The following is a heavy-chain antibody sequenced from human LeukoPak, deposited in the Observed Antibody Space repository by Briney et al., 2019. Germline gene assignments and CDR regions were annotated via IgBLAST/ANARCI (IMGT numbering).Heavy chain of an antibody. J-gene: IGHJ5*02. CDR2: IKQDGSQK. CDR1: GFTFSNYW. CDR3: ARQQSTPGWFDP. D-gene: IGHD6-13*01. Sequence: GGSLRLSCAASGFTFSNYWMSWGRQAPGEGPGWVANIKQDGSQKQYVDSVKGRFTISRDNAKNSLYLQMNSLRADDTAVYYCARQQSTPGWFDPWGQGTLVTVSS. V-gene: IGHV3-7*04.